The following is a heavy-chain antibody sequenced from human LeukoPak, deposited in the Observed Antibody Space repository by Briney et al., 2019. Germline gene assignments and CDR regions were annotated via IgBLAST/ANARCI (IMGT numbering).Heavy chain of an antibody. Sequence: GASVKVSCKASGYTFTSYGISWVRQAPGQGLEWMGWISAYNGNTNYAQKLQGRVTMTTDTSTSTAYMELRSLRSVDTAVYYCARDSVGYYDILTGYYYPSRFDYWGQGTLVTVSS. D-gene: IGHD3-9*01. V-gene: IGHV1-18*04. J-gene: IGHJ4*02. CDR2: ISAYNGNT. CDR1: GYTFTSYG. CDR3: ARDSVGYYDILTGYYYPSRFDY.